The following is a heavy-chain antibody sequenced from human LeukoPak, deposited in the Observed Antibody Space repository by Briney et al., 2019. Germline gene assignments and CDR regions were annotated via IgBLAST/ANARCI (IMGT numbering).Heavy chain of an antibody. J-gene: IGHJ5*02. CDR2: IYYSGST. Sequence: VKPSETLSLTCTVSGGSISSYYWSWIRQPPGKGLEWIGYIYYSGSTNYNPSLKSRVTISVDTSKNQFSLKLSSVTAADTAVYYCARAEFPYDSSGYYSSWFDPWGQGTLVTVSS. D-gene: IGHD3-22*01. CDR3: ARAEFPYDSSGYYSSWFDP. V-gene: IGHV4-59*01. CDR1: GGSISSYY.